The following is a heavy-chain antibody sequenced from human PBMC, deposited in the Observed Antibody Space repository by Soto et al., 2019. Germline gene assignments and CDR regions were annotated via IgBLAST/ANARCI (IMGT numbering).Heavy chain of an antibody. Sequence: SVNVSSKDCRGTFSSCGLRWLRHAPGQGLEWMGGIIPIFGTANYAQKFQGRVTITADESTSTAYMGLSSLRSEDTAVYYCARGAPYFSNWFDPRGQGNLVTVSA. V-gene: IGHV1-69*13. CDR1: RGTFSSCG. J-gene: IGHJ5*02. CDR2: IIPIFGTA. CDR3: ARGAPYFSNWFDP. D-gene: IGHD3-10*01.